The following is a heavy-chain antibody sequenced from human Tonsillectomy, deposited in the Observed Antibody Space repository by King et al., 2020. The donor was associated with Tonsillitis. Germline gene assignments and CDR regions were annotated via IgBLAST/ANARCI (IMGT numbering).Heavy chain of an antibody. J-gene: IGHJ6*03. V-gene: IGHV5-51*03. CDR2: IYPESVP. CDR1: GYGFISYW. Sequence: QLVQSGPEVKKPGESLKISCKASGYGFISYWIAWVRQTPGKGLEWMGIIYPESVPIYSPAFQRQVTISADRSITTAYLQWGRLTASDTAIYYCARGRMDYGDKSGNHYYMDVWGEGTTVTVSS. D-gene: IGHD4-23*01. CDR3: ARGRMDYGDKSGNHYYMDV.